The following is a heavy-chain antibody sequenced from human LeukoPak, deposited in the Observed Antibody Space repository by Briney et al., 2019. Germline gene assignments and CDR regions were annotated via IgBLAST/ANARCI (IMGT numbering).Heavy chain of an antibody. D-gene: IGHD3-9*01. CDR3: ARDLPNYDILTGYRWFDP. J-gene: IGHJ5*02. CDR2: IKQDGSEK. V-gene: IGHV3-7*03. Sequence: GGSLRLSCAASGFTFSSYWMSWVHQAPGKGLEWVANIKQDGSEKYYVDSVKGRFTISRDNAKNSLYLQMNSLRAEDTAVYYCARDLPNYDILTGYRWFDPWGQRTLVTVSS. CDR1: GFTFSSYW.